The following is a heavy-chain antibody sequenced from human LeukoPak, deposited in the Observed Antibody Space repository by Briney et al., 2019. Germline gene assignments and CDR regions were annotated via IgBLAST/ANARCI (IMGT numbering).Heavy chain of an antibody. D-gene: IGHD3-22*01. V-gene: IGHV4-34*01. Sequence: SETLSLTCAVYGGSFSGYYWSWIRQPPGKGLEWIGEINHSGSTNYNPSLKSRVTISVDTSKNQFSLKLSSVTAADTAVYYCGRLRFLRNMIVVPKNRWFDPWGQGTLVTASS. CDR3: GRLRFLRNMIVVPKNRWFDP. J-gene: IGHJ5*02. CDR2: INHSGST. CDR1: GGSFSGYY.